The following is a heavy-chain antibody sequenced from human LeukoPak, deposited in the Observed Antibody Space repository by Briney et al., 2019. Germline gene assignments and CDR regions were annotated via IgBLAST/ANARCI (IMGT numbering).Heavy chain of an antibody. V-gene: IGHV1-2*02. Sequence: ASVKVSCKASGYTFTGYYMHWVRQAPGQGLEWMGWINPNSGGTNYAQKFQGRVTMTRDTSISTAYMELSSLRSEDTAVYYCARDLYDSSGYYYGTYFDYWGQGTLVTVSS. CDR2: INPNSGGT. J-gene: IGHJ4*02. D-gene: IGHD3-22*01. CDR1: GYTFTGYY. CDR3: ARDLYDSSGYYYGTYFDY.